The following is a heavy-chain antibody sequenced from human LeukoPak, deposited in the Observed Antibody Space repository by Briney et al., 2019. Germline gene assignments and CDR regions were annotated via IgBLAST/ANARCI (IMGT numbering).Heavy chain of an antibody. Sequence: GGSLRLSCAASGFTFSSYAMHWDRQAPGKGLEWVAVISYDGSNKYYADSVKGRFTISRDNSKNTLYLQMNSLRAEDTAVYYCARDYDYVWGSDYYFDYWGQGTLVTVSS. V-gene: IGHV3-30-3*01. CDR3: ARDYDYVWGSDYYFDY. CDR2: ISYDGSNK. J-gene: IGHJ4*02. D-gene: IGHD3-16*01. CDR1: GFTFSSYA.